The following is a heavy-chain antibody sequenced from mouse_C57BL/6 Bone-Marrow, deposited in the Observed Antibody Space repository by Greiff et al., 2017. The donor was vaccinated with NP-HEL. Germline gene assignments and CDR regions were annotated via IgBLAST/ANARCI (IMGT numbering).Heavy chain of an antibody. Sequence: EVMLVESGGGLVKPGGSLKLSCAASGFTFSSYAMSWVRQTPEKRLEWVATISDGGSYTYYPDNVKGRFTISRDNAKNNLYLQMSHLKSEDTAMYYCARGGWDVRAMDYWGQGTSVTVSS. V-gene: IGHV5-4*03. CDR3: ARGGWDVRAMDY. J-gene: IGHJ4*01. CDR1: GFTFSSYA. CDR2: ISDGGSYT. D-gene: IGHD4-1*01.